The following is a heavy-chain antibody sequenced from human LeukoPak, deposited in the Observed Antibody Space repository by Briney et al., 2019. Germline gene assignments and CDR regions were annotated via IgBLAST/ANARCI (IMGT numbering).Heavy chain of an antibody. D-gene: IGHD3-10*01. CDR2: IYYSGST. Sequence: SETLSLTCTVSGGSLSSGDYYWSWIRQPPGKGLEWIGYIYYSGSTNYNPSLKSRVTISVDTSKNQFSLKLSSVTAADTAVYYCARHGVGRGGDFDYWGQGTLVTVSS. V-gene: IGHV4-61*08. J-gene: IGHJ4*02. CDR3: ARHGVGRGGDFDY. CDR1: GGSLSSGDYY.